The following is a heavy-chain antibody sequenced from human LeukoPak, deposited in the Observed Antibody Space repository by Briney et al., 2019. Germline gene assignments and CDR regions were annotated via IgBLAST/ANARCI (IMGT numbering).Heavy chain of an antibody. V-gene: IGHV4-34*01. D-gene: IGHD2-21*01. Sequence: SETLSLTCAVYGGSFSGYYWSWIRQPPGKGLEWIGEINHSGSTNYNPSLKSRVTISVDTSKNQFSLKLSSVTAADTAVYYCARVIGNRGVIDYWGQGTLVTVSS. CDR2: INHSGST. CDR1: GGSFSGYY. CDR3: ARVIGNRGVIDY. J-gene: IGHJ4*02.